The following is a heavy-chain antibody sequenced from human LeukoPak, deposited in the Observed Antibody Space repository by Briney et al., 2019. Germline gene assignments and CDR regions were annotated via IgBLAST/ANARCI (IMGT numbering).Heavy chain of an antibody. CDR3: AKAGGSGCYPFDY. CDR1: GFTFSSYG. Sequence: GGSLRLSCAASGFTFSSYGMHWVRQAPGKGLEWVAVISYDGSNKYYADSVKGRFTISRDNSKNTLYLQMNSLRAEDTAVYYCAKAGGSGCYPFDYWGQGTLVTVSS. D-gene: IGHD1-26*01. V-gene: IGHV3-30*18. J-gene: IGHJ4*02. CDR2: ISYDGSNK.